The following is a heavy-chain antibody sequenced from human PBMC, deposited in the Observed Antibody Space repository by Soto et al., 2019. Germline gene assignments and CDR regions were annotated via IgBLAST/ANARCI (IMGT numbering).Heavy chain of an antibody. J-gene: IGHJ3*02. CDR2: ISSSSSYI. CDR3: AISIAAQLENAAFDI. CDR1: GFTFSSYS. Sequence: EVQLVESGGGLVKPGGSLRLSCAASGFTFSSYSMNWVRQAPGKGLEWVSSISSSSSYIYYADSVKGRFTIPRDNAKNSLYLQMNSLRAEDTAVYYCAISIAAQLENAAFDIWGQGTMVTVSS. V-gene: IGHV3-21*01. D-gene: IGHD6-6*01.